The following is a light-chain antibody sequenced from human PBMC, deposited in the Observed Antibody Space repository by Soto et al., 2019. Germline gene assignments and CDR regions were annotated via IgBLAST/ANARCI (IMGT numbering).Light chain of an antibody. J-gene: IGKJ2*01. CDR3: QQYNTWPPRYT. CDR2: GAS. Sequence: EIVMTQSPATLSVSPGGRATLSCRASQSVGSYLAWYQQRPGQPPRLLIYGASTRATGFPARFSGSGSGTEFSLTLSSLQSEDFAVYYCQQYNTWPPRYTFGQGTKLEIK. CDR1: QSVGSY. V-gene: IGKV3-15*01.